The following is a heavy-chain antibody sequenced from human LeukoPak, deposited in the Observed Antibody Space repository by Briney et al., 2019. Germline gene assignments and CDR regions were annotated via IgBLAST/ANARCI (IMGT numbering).Heavy chain of an antibody. V-gene: IGHV3-72*01. CDR2: TTKKTNTYIT. CDR1: GFTFTDHY. Sequence: TGGSLRLSCAASGFTFTDHYVDWVRQAPGRGLEWVGRTTKKTNTYITEYAASVRGRFTISRDDSTNSLYLQMNSLKAEDTAVYYCARVMEPRIAAAGGLGLDYWGQGTLVTVSS. D-gene: IGHD6-13*01. J-gene: IGHJ4*02. CDR3: ARVMEPRIAAAGGLGLDY.